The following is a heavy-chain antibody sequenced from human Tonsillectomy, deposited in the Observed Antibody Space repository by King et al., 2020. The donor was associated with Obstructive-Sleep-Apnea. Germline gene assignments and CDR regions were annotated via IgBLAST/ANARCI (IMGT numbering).Heavy chain of an antibody. V-gene: IGHV1-46*01. Sequence: VQLVESGAEVKKPGASVKVSCKASGYTFTSYYMHWVRQAPGQGLEWMGIINPSGGSTSYAQKFQGGVTLTRDTSTSTVYMELSSLRSEDTAVYYCAREWYCSSTSCYANYYYGMDVWGQGTTVTVSS. J-gene: IGHJ6*02. CDR2: INPSGGST. CDR3: AREWYCSSTSCYANYYYGMDV. D-gene: IGHD2-2*01. CDR1: GYTFTSYY.